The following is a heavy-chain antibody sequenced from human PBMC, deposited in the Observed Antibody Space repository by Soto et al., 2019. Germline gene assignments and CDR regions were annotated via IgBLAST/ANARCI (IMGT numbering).Heavy chain of an antibody. CDR3: ARDPIQLWFVG. J-gene: IGHJ4*02. V-gene: IGHV3-21*01. D-gene: IGHD5-18*01. CDR2: ISSSSYI. Sequence: EVQLVESGGGLVKPGGSLRLSCAASGFTFSSYSMNWVRQAPGKGLEWVSSISSSSYIYYADSVKGRFTISRDNAKNSLYLQMNSLRAEDTAVYYCARDPIQLWFVGWGQGTLVTVSS. CDR1: GFTFSSYS.